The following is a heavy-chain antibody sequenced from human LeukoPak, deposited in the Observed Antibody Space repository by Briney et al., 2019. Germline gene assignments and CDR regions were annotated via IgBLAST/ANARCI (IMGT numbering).Heavy chain of an antibody. V-gene: IGHV5-51*01. CDR3: ARRRPFNGLTDAFDI. CDR1: GYSFTSYW. CDR2: IYPGDSDT. D-gene: IGHD2-8*01. J-gene: IGHJ3*02. Sequence: GESLKISCKGSGYSFTSYWIGWVRQMPGKGLEWMGIIYPGDSDTRYSPSFQGQVTISADKSISTAYLQWSSLKASDTAMYYCARRRPFNGLTDAFDIWGQGTMVTVSS.